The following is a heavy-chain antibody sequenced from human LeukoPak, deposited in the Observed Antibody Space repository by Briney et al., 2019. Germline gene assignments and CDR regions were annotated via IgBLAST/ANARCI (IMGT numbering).Heavy chain of an antibody. CDR1: GGSISSYY. Sequence: PSETLSLTCTVSGGSISSYYWSWIRQPPGKGLEWIGYIYYSGSTNYNPSLKSRVTISVDTSKNQFSLKLSSVTAADTAVCYCARDTGSSWSIDAFDIWGQGTMVTVSS. D-gene: IGHD6-13*01. CDR3: ARDTGSSWSIDAFDI. V-gene: IGHV4-59*01. J-gene: IGHJ3*02. CDR2: IYYSGST.